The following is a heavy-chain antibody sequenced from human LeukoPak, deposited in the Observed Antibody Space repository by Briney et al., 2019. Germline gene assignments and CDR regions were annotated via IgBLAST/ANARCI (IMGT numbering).Heavy chain of an antibody. D-gene: IGHD2-15*01. CDR3: ARGPRMTRTYYYYYGMDV. Sequence: SETLSLTCAVYGGSFSGYYWSWIRQPPGKGLEWIGEINHSGSTNYNPSLKSRVTISVDTSKNQFSLKLSSVTAADTAVYYCARGPRMTRTYYYYYGMDVWGQGTRSPSP. CDR2: INHSGST. V-gene: IGHV4-34*01. CDR1: GGSFSGYY. J-gene: IGHJ6*02.